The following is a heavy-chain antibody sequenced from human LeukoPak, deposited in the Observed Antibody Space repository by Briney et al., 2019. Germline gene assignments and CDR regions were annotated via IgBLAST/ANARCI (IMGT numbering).Heavy chain of an antibody. J-gene: IGHJ4*02. CDR2: MNPNSGNT. D-gene: IGHD1-26*01. Sequence: ASVKVSCKASGYTFTSYDINWVLQATGHGLEWMGWMNPNSGNTGYAQKLQGRVTITRNTSISTAYMELSSLRSEDTAIYYCARGEWELTNWGQGTLVTVSS. CDR1: GYTFTSYD. V-gene: IGHV1-8*03. CDR3: ARGEWELTN.